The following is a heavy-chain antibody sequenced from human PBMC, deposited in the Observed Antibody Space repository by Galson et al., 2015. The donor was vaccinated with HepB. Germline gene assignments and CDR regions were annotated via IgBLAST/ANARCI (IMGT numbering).Heavy chain of an antibody. J-gene: IGHJ4*02. CDR2: SDPEDGET. CDR3: ATAYSSSWTIDY. CDR1: GNSLSESL. Sequence: SVKVSCKVSGNSLSESLMHWVRQAPGKGLEWMGGSDPEDGETIYAQRFLGRVTMTEDTSTDTAYMELTSLKSEDTAVYYCATAYSSSWTIDYWGLGTLVTVSS. D-gene: IGHD2-2*01. V-gene: IGHV1-24*01.